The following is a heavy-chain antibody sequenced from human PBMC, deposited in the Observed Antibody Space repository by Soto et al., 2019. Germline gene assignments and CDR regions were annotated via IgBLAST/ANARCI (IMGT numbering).Heavy chain of an antibody. CDR3: ATDKITGLFDY. Sequence: SDTLSLTSAVYGGCFSGYYWTWIRQPPGTGLEWIGEINHSGSTNYNPSLKSRVTISVDTSKNQFSLKLTSVTAADTAVYYCATDKITGLFDYWGQGTLVTVSS. V-gene: IGHV4-34*01. J-gene: IGHJ4*02. CDR2: INHSGST. CDR1: GGCFSGYY. D-gene: IGHD2-8*02.